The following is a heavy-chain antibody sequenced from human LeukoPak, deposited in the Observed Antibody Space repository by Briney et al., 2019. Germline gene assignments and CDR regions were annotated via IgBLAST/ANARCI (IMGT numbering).Heavy chain of an antibody. CDR1: GFTFDDYA. V-gene: IGHV3-9*01. J-gene: IGHJ4*02. D-gene: IGHD3-10*01. CDR2: ISWNSGSI. Sequence: GRSLRLSCAASGFTFDDYAMHWVRQAPGKGLEWVSGISWNSGSIGYADSVKGRFTISRDNAKNSLYLQMNSLRAEDTALYYWAKDKRGGGVITHFDYWGQGTLVTVSS. CDR3: AKDKRGGGVITHFDY.